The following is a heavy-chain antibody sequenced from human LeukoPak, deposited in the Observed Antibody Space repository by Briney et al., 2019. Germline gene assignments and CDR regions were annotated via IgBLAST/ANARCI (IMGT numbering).Heavy chain of an antibody. J-gene: IGHJ4*02. D-gene: IGHD3-22*01. CDR3: ARSPSGYRFDS. V-gene: IGHV4-61*01. Sequence: SETLSLTCAVSGGSFNRGTFFWTWIRKPPGKGLEWIGYIFNSGSTNYHPSLKSRVTISSDTSKTQFTLKLTSVTAADTAVYFCARSPSGYRFDSWGQGTLVTVSS. CDR2: IFNSGST. CDR1: GGSFNRGTFF.